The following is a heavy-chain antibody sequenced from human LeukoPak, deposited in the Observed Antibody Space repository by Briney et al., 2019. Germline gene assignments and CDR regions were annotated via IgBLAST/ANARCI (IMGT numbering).Heavy chain of an antibody. D-gene: IGHD3-22*01. V-gene: IGHV3-23*01. Sequence: GGSLRLSCAASGFTFSNYGMSWVRQAPGKGLEWVSSISGSGDSTYYADSVKGRFTISRDNAKNSLYLQMNSLRAEDTAVYYCASPLYYYDSSGYQGVGAFDIWGQGTMVTVSS. CDR1: GFTFSNYG. CDR3: ASPLYYYDSSGYQGVGAFDI. J-gene: IGHJ3*02. CDR2: ISGSGDST.